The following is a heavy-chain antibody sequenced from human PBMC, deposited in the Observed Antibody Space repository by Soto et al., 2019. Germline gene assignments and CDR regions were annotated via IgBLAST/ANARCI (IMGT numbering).Heavy chain of an antibody. CDR3: AREWAVAGIAMFDP. J-gene: IGHJ5*02. D-gene: IGHD6-19*01. Sequence: QVQLVESGGGVVQPGRSLRLSCAASGFSFSSYSIHWVRQAPSKGLEWVAVISYDGVNKYYADSVKGRFTISRDNSKNTLYLQMYSLRAEHTAVYFCAREWAVAGIAMFDPWGQGTLVTVSS. V-gene: IGHV3-30*04. CDR2: ISYDGVNK. CDR1: GFSFSSYS.